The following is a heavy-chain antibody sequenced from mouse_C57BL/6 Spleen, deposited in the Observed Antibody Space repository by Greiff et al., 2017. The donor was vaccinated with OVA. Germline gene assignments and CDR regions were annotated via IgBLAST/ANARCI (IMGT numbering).Heavy chain of an antibody. J-gene: IGHJ1*03. D-gene: IGHD1-1*01. V-gene: IGHV5-17*01. CDR2: ISSGSSTI. CDR3: ARGAGSHCDV. CDR1: GFTFSDYG. Sequence: DVKLQESGGGLVKPGGSLKLSCAASGFTFSDYGMHWVRQAPEKGLEWVAYISSGSSTIYYADTVKGRFTISRDNAKNTLFLQMTSLRSEDTAMYYCARGAGSHCDVWGTGTTVTVSS.